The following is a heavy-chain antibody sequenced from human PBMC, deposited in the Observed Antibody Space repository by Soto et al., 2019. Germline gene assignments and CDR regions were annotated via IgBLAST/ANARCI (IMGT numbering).Heavy chain of an antibody. CDR2: ISRGGSSI. CDR3: VREGGDLRGSGVFDY. CDR1: GFTFSFYT. V-gene: IGHV3-48*01. Sequence: EPQLVESGGGLVQPGGSLRLSCAASGFTFSFYTMNWVRQTPGKGLEWLAYISRGGSSIYYADSVKGRFTVSRDNDNNSLSLQLNSLRREDTAVYYCVREGGDLRGSGVFDYWGQGTLVTVSS. J-gene: IGHJ4*02. D-gene: IGHD6-19*01.